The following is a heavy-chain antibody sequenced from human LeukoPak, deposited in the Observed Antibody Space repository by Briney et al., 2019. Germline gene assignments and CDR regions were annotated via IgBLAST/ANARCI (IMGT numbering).Heavy chain of an antibody. Sequence: PGGSLRLSCAASGFTFISYWMSWVRQAPGEGLEWVANIKQDGNEKYYVDSVKGRFTISRDNAKNSLYLQMNSLRADDTAVYYCARDPLLEYSSGWTGYYGMDVWGQGTTVTVSS. J-gene: IGHJ6*02. CDR1: GFTFISYW. CDR3: ARDPLLEYSSGWTGYYGMDV. CDR2: IKQDGNEK. D-gene: IGHD6-19*01. V-gene: IGHV3-7*01.